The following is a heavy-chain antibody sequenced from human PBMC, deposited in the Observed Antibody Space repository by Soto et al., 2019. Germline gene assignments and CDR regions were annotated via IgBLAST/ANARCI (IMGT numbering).Heavy chain of an antibody. CDR2: LNPKSGMT. CDR3: ARVAGSPAY. J-gene: IGHJ4*02. Sequence: QVQLVQSGPEVKKPGASVKVSCKASGYTFSTYDFNWVRQAPGQGLEWMGWLNPKSGMTGSAQKFQGRDTMTRDSSLSTAYMALSSLRSDDTAVYYCARVAGSPAYWGQGTLVTVSS. D-gene: IGHD1-26*01. V-gene: IGHV1-8*01. CDR1: GYTFSTYD.